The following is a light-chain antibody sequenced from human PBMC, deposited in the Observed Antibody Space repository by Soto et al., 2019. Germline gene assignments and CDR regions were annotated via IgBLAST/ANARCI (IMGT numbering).Light chain of an antibody. J-gene: IGLJ1*01. Sequence: QSVLTQPPSVSGAPGQRVTISCTGSRSSIGAGYDVHWYHQLPGAAPKLLVSGNNNRPSGVPDRFSASKSGTSASLAITGLQTEDEAQYYCQSYDSRLTAYVFGTGTKLTVL. CDR1: RSSIGAGYD. CDR3: QSYDSRLTAYV. CDR2: GNN. V-gene: IGLV1-40*01.